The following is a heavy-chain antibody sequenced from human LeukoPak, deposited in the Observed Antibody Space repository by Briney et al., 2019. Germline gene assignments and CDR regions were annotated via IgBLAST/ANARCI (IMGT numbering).Heavy chain of an antibody. Sequence: GRSLRLSCAASGFTFSSYGMHWVRQAPGKGLEWVAVISYDGSNKYYADSVKGRFTISRDNAKNSLYLQMNSLRAEDTALYHCARSSLEWLSIDYWGQGTLVTVSS. J-gene: IGHJ4*02. V-gene: IGHV3-30*03. CDR3: ARSSLEWLSIDY. CDR2: ISYDGSNK. CDR1: GFTFSSYG. D-gene: IGHD3-3*01.